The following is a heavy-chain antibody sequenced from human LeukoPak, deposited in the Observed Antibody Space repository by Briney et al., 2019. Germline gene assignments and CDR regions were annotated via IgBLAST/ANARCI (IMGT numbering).Heavy chain of an antibody. V-gene: IGHV4-59*01. Sequence: PSETLSLTCTVSGGSISSYYWSWIRQPPGKGLEWIGYIYYSGSTNYNPSLKSRVTISVDTSKNQFSLKLSSVTAADTAVYYCARDASYCSSTSCYASSRYYYYMDVWGKGTTVTVSS. D-gene: IGHD2-2*01. J-gene: IGHJ6*03. CDR3: ARDASYCSSTSCYASSRYYYYMDV. CDR2: IYYSGST. CDR1: GGSISSYY.